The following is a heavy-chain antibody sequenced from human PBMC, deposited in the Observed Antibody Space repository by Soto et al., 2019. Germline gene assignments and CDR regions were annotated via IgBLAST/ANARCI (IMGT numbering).Heavy chain of an antibody. CDR3: TKDTGGRLGDDAFDI. CDR2: ISGSGGST. J-gene: IGHJ3*02. Sequence: EVQLLESGGGLVQPGESLRLSCAASGFTFSNYGMSWVRQAPGKGLEWVSAISGSGGSTFFADSVKGRFTISRDNSKNTLYLQMSSVRADEDTAVYYCTKDTGGRLGDDAFDIWGQGTMVTVSS. CDR1: GFTFSNYG. V-gene: IGHV3-23*01. D-gene: IGHD3-16*01.